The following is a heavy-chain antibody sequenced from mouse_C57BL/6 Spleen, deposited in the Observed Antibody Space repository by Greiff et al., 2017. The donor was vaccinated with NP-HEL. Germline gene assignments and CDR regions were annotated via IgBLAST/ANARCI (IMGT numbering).Heavy chain of an antibody. V-gene: IGHV14-4*01. J-gene: IGHJ1*03. CDR2: IDPENGDT. D-gene: IGHD1-1*01. CDR3: TTKGSSPYWYFDV. Sequence: VQLQQSGAELVRPGASVKLSCTASGFNIKDDYMHWVKQRPEQGLEWIGWIDPENGDTEYASKFQGKATITADTSANTAYLQLRSLTSEDTAVYYCTTKGSSPYWYFDVWGTGTTVTVSS. CDR1: GFNIKDDY.